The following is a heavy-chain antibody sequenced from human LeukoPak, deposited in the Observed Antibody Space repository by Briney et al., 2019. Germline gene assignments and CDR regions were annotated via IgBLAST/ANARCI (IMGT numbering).Heavy chain of an antibody. CDR2: VYSSGRV. V-gene: IGHV4-61*02. CDR1: GGSISSGTNY. CDR3: ARQGDYGDPDRYQFYYCGLDV. D-gene: IGHD4-17*01. Sequence: SQTLSLTCTVSGGSISSGTNYWNWIRQPAGTGLEWIGRVYSSGRVYYNPSLNSRVTISRDTSKNQFSLKVTSVTAADTAVYYCARQGDYGDPDRYQFYYCGLDVWGQGATVTVSS. J-gene: IGHJ6*02.